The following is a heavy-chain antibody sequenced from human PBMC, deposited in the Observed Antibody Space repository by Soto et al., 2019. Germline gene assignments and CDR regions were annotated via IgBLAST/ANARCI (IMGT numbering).Heavy chain of an antibody. V-gene: IGHV3-30*18. CDR1: GFTFSSYG. D-gene: IGHD2-21*02. Sequence: GGSLRLSCAASGFTFSSYGMHWVRQAPGKGLEWVAVISYDGSNKYYADSVKGRFTISRDNSKNTLYLQMNSLRAEDTAVYYCAKDYSVVVTAIRDYYYYGMDVWGQGTTVTVSS. J-gene: IGHJ6*02. CDR3: AKDYSVVVTAIRDYYYYGMDV. CDR2: ISYDGSNK.